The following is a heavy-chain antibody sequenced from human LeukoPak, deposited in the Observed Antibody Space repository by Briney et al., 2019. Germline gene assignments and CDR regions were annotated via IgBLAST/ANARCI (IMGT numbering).Heavy chain of an antibody. CDR1: GFTFSSHW. Sequence: GCSLTLPCPASGFTFSSHWLRWVRQAPAPGLEWVANIKQDGSEKYYVDSVKGRFTISRDNAKNSLYLQMNSLRAEDTAVYYCASKWEAGYWGQGTLVTVSP. V-gene: IGHV3-7*01. D-gene: IGHD1-26*01. J-gene: IGHJ4*02. CDR2: IKQDGSEK. CDR3: ASKWEAGY.